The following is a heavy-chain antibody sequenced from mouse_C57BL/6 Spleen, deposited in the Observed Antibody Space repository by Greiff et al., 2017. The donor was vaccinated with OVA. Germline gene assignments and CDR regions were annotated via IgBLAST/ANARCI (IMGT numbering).Heavy chain of an antibody. CDR2: INPNNGGT. CDR1: GYTFTDYN. CDR3: SYGSSYGYFDV. Sequence: VQLQQSGPELVKPGASVKMSCKASGYTFTDYNMHWVKQSHGKSLEWIGYINPNNGGTSYNQKFKGKATLTVNKSSSTAYMELRSLTSEDSAFYYCSYGSSYGYFDVWGTGTTVTVSS. V-gene: IGHV1-22*01. J-gene: IGHJ1*03. D-gene: IGHD1-1*01.